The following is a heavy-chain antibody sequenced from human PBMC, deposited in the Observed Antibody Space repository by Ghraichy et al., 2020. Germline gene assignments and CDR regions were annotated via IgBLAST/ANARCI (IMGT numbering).Heavy chain of an antibody. CDR1: GGSVSSGSYY. Sequence: GSLRLSCTVSGGSVSSGSYYWSWIRQPPGKGLEWIGYIFHSGRTNYNPSPKSRVAISVDKSKNQFSLNLTSVTAADTAVYYCARDAVDGYNYFFDYWGQGTLVTVSS. D-gene: IGHD5-24*01. CDR3: ARDAVDGYNYFFDY. J-gene: IGHJ4*02. V-gene: IGHV4-61*01. CDR2: IFHSGRT.